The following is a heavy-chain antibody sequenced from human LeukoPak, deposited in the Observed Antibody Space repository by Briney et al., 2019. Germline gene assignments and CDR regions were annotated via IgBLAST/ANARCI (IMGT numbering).Heavy chain of an antibody. Sequence: PGGPLRLSCAASGFTFSSYSTNCVRQAPGKGLEWVSYISSSSSTIYYADSVKGRFTISRDNAKNSLYLQMNSLRDEDTAVNDLARDRGAVAGRLPYYFDYWGQGTLVTVSS. CDR1: GFTFSSYS. V-gene: IGHV3-48*02. CDR2: ISSSSSTI. CDR3: ARDRGAVAGRLPYYFDY. J-gene: IGHJ4*02. D-gene: IGHD6-19*01.